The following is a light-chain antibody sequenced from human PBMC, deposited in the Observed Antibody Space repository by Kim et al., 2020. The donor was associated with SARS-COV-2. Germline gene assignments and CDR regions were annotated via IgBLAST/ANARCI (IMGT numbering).Light chain of an antibody. J-gene: IGKJ1*01. CDR1: ESVTSNY. Sequence: EIVLTQSPGTLSLSPGERATLSCRASESVTSNYLAWYQQKPGQAPRLLIYGASRRATGIPDRFSGSGSGTDFTLTNSRLEPEDFVVYYCQQYSSSPTLGHGTKVDIK. CDR3: QQYSSSPT. CDR2: GAS. V-gene: IGKV3-20*01.